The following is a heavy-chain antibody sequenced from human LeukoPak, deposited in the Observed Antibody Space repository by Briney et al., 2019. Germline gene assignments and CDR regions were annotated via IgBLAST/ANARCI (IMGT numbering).Heavy chain of an antibody. CDR3: ARDRAEQWLQNFDY. Sequence: ASVKVSCKASGYTFINYYMHWVRQAPGQRLEWMGIINPSGGYTNYAHKFQGRVTMTRDTSTSTVYMELSSLGSEDTAVYYCARDRAEQWLQNFDYWGQGTLVTVSS. J-gene: IGHJ4*02. CDR2: INPSGGYT. CDR1: GYTFINYY. D-gene: IGHD6-19*01. V-gene: IGHV1-46*01.